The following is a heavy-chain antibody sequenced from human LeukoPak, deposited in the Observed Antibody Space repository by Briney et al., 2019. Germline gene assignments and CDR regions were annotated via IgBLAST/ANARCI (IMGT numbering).Heavy chain of an antibody. D-gene: IGHD1-20*01. Sequence: PSETLSLTCAVYGGSFSGYYWSWIRQPPGKGLEWIGEINHSGNTNYNPSLKSRVTISLDTSKNQFSLKLTSVTAADTAVYYCARDRYNWNGEDYWGQGTLVTVSS. J-gene: IGHJ4*02. V-gene: IGHV4-34*01. CDR2: INHSGNT. CDR3: ARDRYNWNGEDY. CDR1: GGSFSGYY.